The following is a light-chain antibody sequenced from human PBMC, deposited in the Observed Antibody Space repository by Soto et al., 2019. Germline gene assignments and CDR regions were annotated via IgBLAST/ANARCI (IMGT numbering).Light chain of an antibody. CDR1: YSNIGSNF. V-gene: IGLV1-51*01. CDR3: GTWDSSLSVVL. Sequence: QSVLTQPPSVSAAAGQKVTISCSGSYSNIGSNFVSWYQHFPGSAPRLLIYDNSQRPSGIPDRFSGSKSGSSATLGITGLQTGDEADYYCGTWDSSLSVVLFGGGTKVPS. J-gene: IGLJ2*01. CDR2: DNS.